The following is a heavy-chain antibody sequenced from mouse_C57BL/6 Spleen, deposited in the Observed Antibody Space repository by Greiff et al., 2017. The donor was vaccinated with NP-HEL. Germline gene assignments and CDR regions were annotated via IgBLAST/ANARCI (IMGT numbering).Heavy chain of an antibody. D-gene: IGHD1-1*01. J-gene: IGHJ2*01. Sequence: EVQLQESGPVLVKPGASVKMSCKASGYTFTDYYMNWVKQSHGKSLEWIGVINPYNGGTSYNQKFKGKATLTVDKSSSTAYMELNSLTSEDSAVYYCARGDPYYYGSSLDYWGQGTTLTVSS. CDR3: ARGDPYYYGSSLDY. CDR2: INPYNGGT. CDR1: GYTFTDYY. V-gene: IGHV1-19*01.